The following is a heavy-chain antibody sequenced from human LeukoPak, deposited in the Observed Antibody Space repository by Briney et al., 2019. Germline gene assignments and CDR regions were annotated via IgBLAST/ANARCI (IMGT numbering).Heavy chain of an antibody. CDR2: ISNSGGDT. D-gene: IGHD2-2*01. J-gene: IGHJ4*02. CDR3: STWNYVEY. Sequence: GGSLRLSCAASGFTFSSYATSWVRQAPGKGLGWVSAISNSGGDTSYSDSVKGRFTISRDNSKSTLYLQTNSLRAEDTAIYYCSTWNYVEYWGQGTLVTVSS. V-gene: IGHV3-23*01. CDR1: GFTFSSYA.